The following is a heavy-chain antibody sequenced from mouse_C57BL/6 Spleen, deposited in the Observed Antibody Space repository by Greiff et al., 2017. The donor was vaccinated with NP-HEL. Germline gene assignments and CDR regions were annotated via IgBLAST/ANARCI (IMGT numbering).Heavy chain of an antibody. CDR1: GYTFTSYW. J-gene: IGHJ2*01. CDR3: ARWDDGYYGY. D-gene: IGHD2-3*01. V-gene: IGHV1-50*01. Sequence: QVHVKQPGAELVKPGASVKLSCKASGYTFTSYWMQWVKQRPGQGLEWIGEIDPSDSYTNYNQKFKGKATLTVDTSSSTAYMQLSSLTSEDSAVYYCARWDDGYYGYWGQGTTLTVSS. CDR2: IDPSDSYT.